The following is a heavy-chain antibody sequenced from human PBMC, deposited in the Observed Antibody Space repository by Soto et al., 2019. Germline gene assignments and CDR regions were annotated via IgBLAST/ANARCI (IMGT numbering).Heavy chain of an antibody. V-gene: IGHV4-39*01. Sequence: QLQLQESGPGLVKPSETLSLTCTVSGGSISRNNHYWGWIRQAPGKGLEWIGSIPFSGSTNYNPSLKSRVRVSMESPRTQFSLRMGSGTAADTAVFYWARLGSNGWYQGSYVEYWGQGNLVTVSS. CDR1: GGSISRNNHY. CDR3: ARLGSNGWYQGSYVEY. CDR2: IPFSGST. D-gene: IGHD6-19*01. J-gene: IGHJ4*02.